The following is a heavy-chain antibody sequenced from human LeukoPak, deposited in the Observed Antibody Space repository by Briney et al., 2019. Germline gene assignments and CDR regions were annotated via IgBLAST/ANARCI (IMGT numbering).Heavy chain of an antibody. J-gene: IGHJ4*02. CDR3: AKRGTKSGSYYFN. D-gene: IGHD1-26*01. Sequence: GGSLRLSCAASGFTFSSYGMHWVRQAPGKGLEWVAVISYDGSNKYYADSVKGRFTISRDNSKNTLYLQMNSLRAEDTAVYYCAKRGTKSGSYYFNWGQGTLVTVSS. V-gene: IGHV3-30*18. CDR1: GFTFSSYG. CDR2: ISYDGSNK.